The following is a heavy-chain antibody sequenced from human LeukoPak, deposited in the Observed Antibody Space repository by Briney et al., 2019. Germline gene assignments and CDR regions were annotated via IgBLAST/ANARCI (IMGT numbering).Heavy chain of an antibody. CDR3: ARGSGWPFDAFDI. J-gene: IGHJ3*02. CDR1: GGSISSYY. CDR2: IYYSGST. D-gene: IGHD6-19*01. Sequence: SETLSLTCTVSGGSISSYYWSWIRQPPGKGLEWIGYIYYSGSTYYNPSLKSRVTISVDTSKNQFSLKLSSVTAADTAVYYCARGSGWPFDAFDIWGQGTMVTVSS. V-gene: IGHV4-59*12.